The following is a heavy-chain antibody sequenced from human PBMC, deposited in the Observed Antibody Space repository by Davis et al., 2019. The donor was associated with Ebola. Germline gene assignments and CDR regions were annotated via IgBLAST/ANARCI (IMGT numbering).Heavy chain of an antibody. CDR2: IYYSGST. V-gene: IGHV4-59*01. D-gene: IGHD3-10*01. CDR3: ARGELLRFGEHYYYYYYYMYV. J-gene: IGHJ6*03. CDR1: GGSISSYY. Sequence: PSETLSLTCTVSGGSISSYYWSWIRQPPGKGLEWIGYIYYSGSTSYNPSLKSRVTISVDTSKNQFSLKLSSVTAADTAVYYCARGELLRFGEHYYYYYYYMYVWGKGTTVTVSS.